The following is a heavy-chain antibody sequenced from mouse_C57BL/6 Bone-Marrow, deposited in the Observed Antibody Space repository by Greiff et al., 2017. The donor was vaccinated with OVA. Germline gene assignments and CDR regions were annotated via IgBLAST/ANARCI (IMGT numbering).Heavy chain of an antibody. V-gene: IGHV5-17*01. CDR2: ISSGSSTI. D-gene: IGHD2-4*01. J-gene: IGHJ3*01. Sequence: EVMLVESGGGLVKPGGSLKLSCAASGFTFSDYGMHWVRQAPEKGLEWVAYISSGSSTIYYADTVKGRFTISRDNAKNTLFLQMTSLRSEDTAMYYCARDDYDWVAYWGQGTLVTVSA. CDR3: ARDDYDWVAY. CDR1: GFTFSDYG.